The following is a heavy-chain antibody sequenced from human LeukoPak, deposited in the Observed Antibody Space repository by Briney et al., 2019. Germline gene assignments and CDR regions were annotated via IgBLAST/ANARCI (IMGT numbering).Heavy chain of an antibody. CDR1: GGSISSYY. CDR2: IYYSGST. Sequence: SETLSLTCTVSGGSISSYYWSWIRQPPGEGLEWIGYIYYSGSTNYNPSLKSRVTISVDTSKNQFSLNLSSVTAADTAVYYCARAPPRGSYYRGYFDYWGQGTLVTVSS. CDR3: ARAPPRGSYYRGYFDY. J-gene: IGHJ4*02. V-gene: IGHV4-59*01. D-gene: IGHD3-10*01.